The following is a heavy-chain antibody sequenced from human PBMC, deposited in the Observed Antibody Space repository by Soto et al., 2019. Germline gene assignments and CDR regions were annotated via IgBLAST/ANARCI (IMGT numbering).Heavy chain of an antibody. D-gene: IGHD3-3*01. CDR1: GFTFSSYA. Sequence: EVQLLESGGGLVQPGGSLRLSCVASGFTFSSYAMSWVRQAPGKGLEWVSAISGSGGSTYYADSVKGRFTISRDNSKNTLYLQMNSLRAEDTAVYYCAKADGGFGVVIATFDYWGQGTLVTVSS. J-gene: IGHJ4*02. CDR3: AKADGGFGVVIATFDY. V-gene: IGHV3-23*01. CDR2: ISGSGGST.